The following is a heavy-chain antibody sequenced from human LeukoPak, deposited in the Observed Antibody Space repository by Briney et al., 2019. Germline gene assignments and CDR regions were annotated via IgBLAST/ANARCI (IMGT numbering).Heavy chain of an antibody. J-gene: IGHJ4*02. CDR1: GGSISSYY. CDR3: ARVDLRSYELDY. V-gene: IGHV4-59*01. Sequence: SETLSLTCTVSGGSISSYYWSWIRQPPGKRLEWIGYIYYSGSTNYNPSLKSRVTISVDTSKNQFSLKLSSVTAADTAVYYCARVDLRSYELDYWGQGTLVTVSS. D-gene: IGHD3-22*01. CDR2: IYYSGST.